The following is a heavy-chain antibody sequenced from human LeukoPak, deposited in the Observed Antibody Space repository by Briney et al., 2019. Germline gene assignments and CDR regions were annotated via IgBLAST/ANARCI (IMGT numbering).Heavy chain of an antibody. CDR3: AKDRATSGDTSGFDY. CDR1: GFTFSNYA. D-gene: IGHD3-22*01. CDR2: ISGSGGGT. J-gene: IGHJ4*02. Sequence: PGGSLRLSCAASGFTFSNYAMNWVRQAPGMGLEWVSGISGSGGGTYYADSVKGRFTISRDNSKNTLYLQMNSLRAEDTAVYCCAKDRATSGDTSGFDYWGQGTLVTVSS. V-gene: IGHV3-23*01.